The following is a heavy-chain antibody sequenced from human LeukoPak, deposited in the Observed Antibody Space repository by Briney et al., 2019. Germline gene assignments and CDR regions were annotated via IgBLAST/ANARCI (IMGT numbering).Heavy chain of an antibody. Sequence: SEILSLTCTVSGGSISSSSYYWGWIRQPPGKGLEWIGSIYYSGSTYYNPSLKSRVTISVDTSKNQFSLKLSSVTAADTAVYYCARQGHASGYYRSRSFDYWGQGTLVTVSS. D-gene: IGHD3-22*01. V-gene: IGHV4-39*01. CDR1: GGSISSSSYY. CDR3: ARQGHASGYYRSRSFDY. J-gene: IGHJ4*02. CDR2: IYYSGST.